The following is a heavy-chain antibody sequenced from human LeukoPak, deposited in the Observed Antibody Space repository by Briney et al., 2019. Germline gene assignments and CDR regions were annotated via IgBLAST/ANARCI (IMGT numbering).Heavy chain of an antibody. J-gene: IGHJ6*02. V-gene: IGHV4-34*01. CDR1: GGSFSGYY. D-gene: IGHD2-2*02. CDR3: ATITNIVVVPAAIRRDGMDV. CDR2: INHSGST. Sequence: PSETLSRTCAVYGGSFSGYYWSWIRQPPGKGLEWIGEINHSGSTNYNPSLKSRVTISIDTSKNQFSLKLSSVTAADTAVYYCATITNIVVVPAAIRRDGMDVWGQGTTVTVSS.